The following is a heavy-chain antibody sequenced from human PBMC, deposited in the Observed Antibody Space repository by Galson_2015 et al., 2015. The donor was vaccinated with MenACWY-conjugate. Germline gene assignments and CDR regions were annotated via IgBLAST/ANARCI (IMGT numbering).Heavy chain of an antibody. D-gene: IGHD3-16*01. J-gene: IGHJ4*02. Sequence: SLRLSCAASGFTLGHYWMSWVRQAPGKGLEWVATIKNDGGERYLVDSVRGRFTISRDDAKNSLYLQLNILRPEVTAVYYCARPGRNRLNVEVSYDCDHWRQGTLVTVAS. CDR1: GFTLGHYW. CDR3: ARPGRNRLNVEVSYDCDH. CDR2: IKNDGGER. V-gene: IGHV3-7*03.